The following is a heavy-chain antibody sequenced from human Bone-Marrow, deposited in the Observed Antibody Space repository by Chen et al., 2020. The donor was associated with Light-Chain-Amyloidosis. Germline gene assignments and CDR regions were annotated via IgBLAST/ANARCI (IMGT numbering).Heavy chain of an antibody. J-gene: IGHJ4*01. Sequence: EVQLVESGGGVAQPGGSLRLSCVVSGFIFENYAMHWVRQVPGKGLEWLCLISGDGGNTDYADSVKGRFIVSRDKSKNSLYLQMNSLRAEDTAFYYCAKDKPGVFANWGHGTLVTVSS. CDR2: ISGDGGNT. CDR1: GFIFENYA. V-gene: IGHV3-43*02. D-gene: IGHD2-8*01. CDR3: AKDKPGVFAN.